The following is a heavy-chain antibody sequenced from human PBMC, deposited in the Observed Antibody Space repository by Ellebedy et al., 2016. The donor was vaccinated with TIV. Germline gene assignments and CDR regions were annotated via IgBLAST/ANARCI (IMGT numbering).Heavy chain of an antibody. CDR3: ARGVYSMGNFDY. CDR2: INAGTANT. D-gene: IGHD2-8*01. CDR1: GYTFSTYA. V-gene: IGHV1-3*01. J-gene: IGHJ4*02. Sequence: AASVKVSCKASGYTFSTYAMHWVRPAPGHRLAWMGWINAGTANTKYSQKFQGRVTITRDTSASTAYMELSSLRSEDTAVYYCARGVYSMGNFDYWGQGTLVTVSS.